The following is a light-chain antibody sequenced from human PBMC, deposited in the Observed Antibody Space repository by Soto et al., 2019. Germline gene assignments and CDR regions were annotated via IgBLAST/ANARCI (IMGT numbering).Light chain of an antibody. V-gene: IGKV3-15*01. CDR3: QQYNNWPLT. CDR2: GAS. J-gene: IGKJ4*01. CDR1: QTVSSN. Sequence: EVVMRQSPATLSVSPGGRATLSCRASQTVSSNLAWYQQKPGQAPRLLIYGASTRATGIPARFSGSGSGTEFTLSISSLQSEDLAVYYCQQYNNWPLTFGGGTKVDIK.